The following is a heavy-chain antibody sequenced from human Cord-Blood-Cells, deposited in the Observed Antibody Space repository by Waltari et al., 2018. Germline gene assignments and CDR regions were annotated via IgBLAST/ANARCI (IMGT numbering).Heavy chain of an antibody. CDR3: ARGCSSTSCYDD. V-gene: IGHV3-21*01. Sequence: EVQLVESGGGLVKPGGSLRLSCAASGFTFSSYRMNWVRQAPGKGMEWVSSISSSSSYIYYADSVKGRFTISRDNAKNSLYLQMNSLRAEDTAVYYCARGCSSTSCYDDWGQGTLVTVSS. J-gene: IGHJ4*02. CDR1: GFTFSSYR. D-gene: IGHD2-2*01. CDR2: ISSSSSYI.